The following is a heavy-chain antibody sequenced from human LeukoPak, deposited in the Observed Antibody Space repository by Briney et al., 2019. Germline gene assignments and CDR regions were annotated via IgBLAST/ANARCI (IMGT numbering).Heavy chain of an antibody. V-gene: IGHV4-34*01. Sequence: SETLSLTCAVYGGSFSGYYWSWIRQPPGKGLEWIGEINHSGSTNYNPSLKSRVTISLDTSKNQFSLKLSSVTAADTAVYYCVRGPNDSDHDFDYWAQGTLVTVSS. J-gene: IGHJ4*02. CDR2: INHSGST. D-gene: IGHD1-14*01. CDR1: GGSFSGYY. CDR3: VRGPNDSDHDFDY.